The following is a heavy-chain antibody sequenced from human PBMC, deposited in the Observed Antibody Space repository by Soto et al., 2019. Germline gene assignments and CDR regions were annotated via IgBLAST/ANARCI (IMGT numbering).Heavy chain of an antibody. V-gene: IGHV4-34*01. CDR2: INHSGST. D-gene: IGHD4-17*01. J-gene: IGHJ4*02. CDR3: VSQRPTVATFDY. Sequence: SETLSLTCAVYGGSFSDYYWSWIRQPPGKGLEWIGEINHSGSTNYNPSLKSRVTISVDTSKNQFSLKLNSVTAADTAVYYCVSQRPTVATFDYWGQGTLVTVSS. CDR1: GGSFSDYY.